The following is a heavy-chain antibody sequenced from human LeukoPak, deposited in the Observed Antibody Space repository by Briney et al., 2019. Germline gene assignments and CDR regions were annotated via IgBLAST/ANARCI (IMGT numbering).Heavy chain of an antibody. D-gene: IGHD6-13*01. V-gene: IGHV3-30*03. Sequence: PGGSLRLSCAAPGFIFSTYWMMWARQAPGKGLEWVAVISFDGINLDYADSVEGRFTISRDNSKNILYLQMNSLTTEDTAVYFCAGEVAAGEDIWGQGTMVTVSS. CDR1: GFIFSTYW. CDR3: AGEVAAGEDI. CDR2: ISFDGINL. J-gene: IGHJ3*02.